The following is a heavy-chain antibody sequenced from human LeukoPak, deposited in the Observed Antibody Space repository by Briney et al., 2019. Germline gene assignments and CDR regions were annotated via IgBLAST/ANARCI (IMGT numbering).Heavy chain of an antibody. CDR2: ISYSGSI. Sequence: PSETLSLTCAVSGGSISTTSYHWGWIRQPPGKGLEWIGTISYSGSINYNPPLKSRVNISVDTSKNHLSLKLSSVTAADTAVYYCARGWYRFSFSYWGQGTLVTVSS. V-gene: IGHV4-39*02. D-gene: IGHD3-16*02. J-gene: IGHJ4*02. CDR3: ARGWYRFSFSY. CDR1: GGSISTTSYH.